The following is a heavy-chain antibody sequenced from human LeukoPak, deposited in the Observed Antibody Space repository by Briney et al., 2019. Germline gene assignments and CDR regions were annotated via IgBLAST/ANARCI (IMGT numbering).Heavy chain of an antibody. D-gene: IGHD2-2*02. CDR3: ARDQYTPKHAFDI. J-gene: IGHJ3*02. CDR1: GFSFGNYW. Sequence: GGSLRLSCAASGFSFGNYWMKWVRQDPVKGLEWVANINEDGSEKYYVDSVRGRFTISRDNSKNTLFLQMNSLRAEDTAVYYCARDQYTPKHAFDIWGQGTMVTVSS. CDR2: INEDGSEK. V-gene: IGHV3-7*01.